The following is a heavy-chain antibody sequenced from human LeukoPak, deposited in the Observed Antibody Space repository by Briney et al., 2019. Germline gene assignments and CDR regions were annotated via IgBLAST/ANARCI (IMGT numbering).Heavy chain of an antibody. V-gene: IGHV3-53*01. J-gene: IGHJ4*02. CDR2: IYSGGRT. CDR3: TRGDFYFDY. CDR1: GFIVSSNY. D-gene: IGHD2-21*02. Sequence: GGSLRLSCVASGFIVSSNYMSWVRQAPGKGPEWVSVIYSGGRTYYADSVKGRFTISRDNSKSTLYLQMNSLRAEDTAVYYCTRGDFYFDYWGQGTLVTVSS.